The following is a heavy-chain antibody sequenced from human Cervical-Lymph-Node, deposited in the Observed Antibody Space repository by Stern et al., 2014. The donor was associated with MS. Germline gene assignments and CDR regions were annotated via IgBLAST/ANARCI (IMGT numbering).Heavy chain of an antibody. CDR2: IYPGDSDA. CDR3: ARHDSRHSISGVVMSAMDV. Sequence: QLVQSGAEVTKPGESLKISCQGSGYFFNSYWIGWVRQRPGKGLEWMGIIYPGDSDARYSPSFQGQVTISADKSISTVYLQWRSLKPSHTAMYYCARHDSRHSISGVVMSAMDVWGQGTTVIVSS. D-gene: IGHD3-3*01. J-gene: IGHJ6*02. CDR1: GYFFNSYW. V-gene: IGHV5-51*01.